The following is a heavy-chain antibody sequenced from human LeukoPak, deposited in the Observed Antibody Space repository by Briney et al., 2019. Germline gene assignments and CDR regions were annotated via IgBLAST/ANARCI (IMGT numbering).Heavy chain of an antibody. V-gene: IGHV1-2*02. CDR3: AREHSSSSGKVFDY. D-gene: IGHD6-6*01. Sequence: ASVKLSCKASGYTFTGYYIHWVRQAPGQGLEWMGWINPNSGGTNYAQNFQGTVTMTRDTSISTAYMELSRLRSDDTAMYYCAREHSSSSGKVFDYWGQGTLVTVSS. CDR2: INPNSGGT. J-gene: IGHJ4*02. CDR1: GYTFTGYY.